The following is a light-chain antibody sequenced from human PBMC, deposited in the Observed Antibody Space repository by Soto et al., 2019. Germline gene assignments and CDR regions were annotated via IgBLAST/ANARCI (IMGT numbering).Light chain of an antibody. CDR1: SSDVGSYNR. CDR3: SSYTSSSTYV. Sequence: QSALTQPPSVSGSPGQSVTISCTGTSSDVGSYNRVSWYQQSPGTAPKLMIYEVSNRPSGVPDRFSGSKSGNTASLTISGLQAEYEADYYCSSYTSSSTYVFVTGTKVTVL. CDR2: EVS. V-gene: IGLV2-18*02. J-gene: IGLJ1*01.